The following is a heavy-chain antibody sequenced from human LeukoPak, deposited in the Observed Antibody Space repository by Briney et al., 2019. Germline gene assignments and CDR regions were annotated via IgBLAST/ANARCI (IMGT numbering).Heavy chain of an antibody. J-gene: IGHJ4*02. Sequence: GGSLRLSCSASGFTFSTYWMSWVRQAPGKGLEWVANIKEDGSEKKYLVSVKGRFTISRDNGKNSLYLQMDSLRAEDTALYYCARDPGWGASGWPIDYWGQGTLVTVSS. CDR3: ARDPGWGASGWPIDY. V-gene: IGHV3-7*04. CDR2: IKEDGSEK. CDR1: GFTFSTYW. D-gene: IGHD6-19*01.